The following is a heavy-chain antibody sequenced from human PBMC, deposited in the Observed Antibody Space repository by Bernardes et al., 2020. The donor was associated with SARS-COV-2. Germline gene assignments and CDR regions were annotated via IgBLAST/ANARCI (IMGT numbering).Heavy chain of an antibody. CDR2: IYYSGST. CDR3: ARGGRVATRRAVDI. D-gene: IGHD6-6*01. CDR1: GGSISSGDYY. V-gene: IGHV4-30-4*01. J-gene: IGHJ3*02. Sequence: SETLSLTCTVSGGSISSGDYYWSWIRQPPGKGLEWIGYIYYSGSTYYNPSLKSRVTISVDTSKNQFSLKLSSVTAADTAVYYCARGGRVATRRAVDIWGQGTMVTVSS.